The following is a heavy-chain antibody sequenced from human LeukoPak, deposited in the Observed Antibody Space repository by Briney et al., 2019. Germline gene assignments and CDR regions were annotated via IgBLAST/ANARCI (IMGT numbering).Heavy chain of an antibody. V-gene: IGHV3-23*01. CDR3: ARTIQLWLPVYFDY. D-gene: IGHD5-18*01. CDR2: ISGSGGST. CDR1: GFTFSSYS. Sequence: PGGSLRLSCAASGFTFSSYSMSWVRQAPGKGLEWVSAISGSGGSTYYADSVKGRFTISRDNSKNTLYLQMNSLRAEDTAVYYCARTIQLWLPVYFDYWGQGTLVTVSS. J-gene: IGHJ4*02.